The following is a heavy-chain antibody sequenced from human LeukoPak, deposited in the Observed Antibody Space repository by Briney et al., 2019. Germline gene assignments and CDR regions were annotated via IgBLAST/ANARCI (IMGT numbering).Heavy chain of an antibody. J-gene: IGHJ4*02. D-gene: IGHD2-8*02. CDR2: ISSSGNTY. CDR1: GFTLSGYE. CDR3: SRESRTTGTYYFDL. Sequence: GGSLRLSCAASGFTLSGYEVNWARQAPGKGLEWLSYISSSGNTYYYADSVKGRFTISRDNAKNLLYLQMNSLRAEDTAIYYCSRESRTTGTYYFDLWGQGTLVTVSS. V-gene: IGHV3-48*03.